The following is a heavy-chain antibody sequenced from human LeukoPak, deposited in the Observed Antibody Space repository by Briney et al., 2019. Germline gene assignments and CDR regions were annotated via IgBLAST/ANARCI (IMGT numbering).Heavy chain of an antibody. CDR1: GGTFSSYA. CDR3: ARAYRGRYFDWLSHNWFDP. J-gene: IGHJ5*02. D-gene: IGHD3-9*01. Sequence: GASVKVSCKASGGTFSSYAISWMRQAPGQGLEWMGGIIPIFGTANYAQKFQGRVTITADESTSTAYMELSSLRSEDTAVYYCARAYRGRYFDWLSHNWFDPWGQGTLVTVSS. V-gene: IGHV1-69*13. CDR2: IIPIFGTA.